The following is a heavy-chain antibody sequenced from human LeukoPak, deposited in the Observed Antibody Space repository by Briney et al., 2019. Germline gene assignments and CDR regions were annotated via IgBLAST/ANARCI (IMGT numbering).Heavy chain of an antibody. CDR2: IYYSGST. Sequence: PSETLSLTCTVSGGSISSYYWSWIRHPPGKGLEGIGYIYYSGSTNYNPSLKSRVTISVDTSNNQFSMQLNSVTAAETAVYYCARVGVTMVRRVIIAYYFDYWGQGALVTVSS. V-gene: IGHV4-59*01. CDR3: ARVGVTMVRRVIIAYYFDY. CDR1: GGSISSYY. D-gene: IGHD3-10*01. J-gene: IGHJ4*02.